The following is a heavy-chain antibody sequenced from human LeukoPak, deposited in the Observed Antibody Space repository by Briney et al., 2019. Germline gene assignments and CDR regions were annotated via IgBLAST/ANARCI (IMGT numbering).Heavy chain of an antibody. V-gene: IGHV4-39*01. CDR1: GDSIRNYY. CDR3: ASYWAGALDY. CDR2: IYYSGST. D-gene: IGHD1-26*01. J-gene: IGHJ4*02. Sequence: PSETLSLTCYVSGDSIRNYYWGWIRQPPGKGLEWIGTIYYSGSTYYNPSLKSRVTISVDTSKNQFSLKLSSVTAADTALYYCASYWAGALDYWGQGTLVTVSS.